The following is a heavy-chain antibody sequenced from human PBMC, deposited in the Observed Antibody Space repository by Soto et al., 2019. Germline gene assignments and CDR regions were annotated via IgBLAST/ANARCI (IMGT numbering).Heavy chain of an antibody. J-gene: IGHJ1*01. D-gene: IGHD3-22*01. V-gene: IGHV1-18*01. CDR1: GYTFTTYG. CDR3: ARAVDYYDSSGYYTHEYFQH. CDR2: ISAYNGNT. Sequence: QVQLVQSGGEVKKPGASVKVSCKASGYTFTTYGITWVRQGPGQGLEWMGWISAYNGNTNYAQKVQGRVTMTTDTSTNTAYMELRSLRSDDTAVYYCARAVDYYDSSGYYTHEYFQHWGQGTLVTVSS.